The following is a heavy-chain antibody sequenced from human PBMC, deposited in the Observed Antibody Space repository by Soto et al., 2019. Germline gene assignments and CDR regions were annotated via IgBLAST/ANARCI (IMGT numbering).Heavy chain of an antibody. CDR1: GGSFSGYY. Sequence: SETLSLTCAVYGGSFSGYYWSWIRQPPGKGLEWIGEINHSGSTNYNPSLKSRVTISVDTSKNQFSLKLSSVTAADTAVYYCARGNRFENWFDPWGPGTLGTVSS. D-gene: IGHD3-3*01. CDR3: ARGNRFENWFDP. CDR2: INHSGST. V-gene: IGHV4-34*01. J-gene: IGHJ5*02.